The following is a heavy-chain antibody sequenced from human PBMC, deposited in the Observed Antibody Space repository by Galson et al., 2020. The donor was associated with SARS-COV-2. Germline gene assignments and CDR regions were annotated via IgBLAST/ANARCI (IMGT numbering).Heavy chain of an antibody. Sequence: GGSLRLSCAASGFTFDEESMTWVRQAPGKGLEWVSAISSSSTYIDYADSVKGRFTISRDNAKKSLYLQMSRLRAEDTAVYYCASRGRLGDSFDVWGHGTMVTVSS. J-gene: IGHJ3*01. CDR1: GFTFDEES. CDR2: ISSSSTYI. D-gene: IGHD3-9*01. CDR3: ASRGRLGDSFDV. V-gene: IGHV3-21*01.